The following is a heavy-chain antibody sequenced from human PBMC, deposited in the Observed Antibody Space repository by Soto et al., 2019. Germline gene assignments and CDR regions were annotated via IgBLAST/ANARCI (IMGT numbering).Heavy chain of an antibody. J-gene: IGHJ4*02. V-gene: IGHV4-59*01. Sequence: QVQLQESGPGLVKPSETLSLTCTVSGGSISSYYWSWIRQPPGKGLEWIGYIYYSGSTNYNPSLKSRVTISVDTSKNQFSLKLSSVTAADTAVYYCARVPVVTPGAYYFDYWGQGTLVTVSS. D-gene: IGHD3-22*01. CDR1: GGSISSYY. CDR3: ARVPVVTPGAYYFDY. CDR2: IYYSGST.